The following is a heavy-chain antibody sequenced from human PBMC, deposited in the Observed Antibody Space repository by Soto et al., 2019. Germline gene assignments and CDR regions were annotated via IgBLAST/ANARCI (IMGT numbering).Heavy chain of an antibody. V-gene: IGHV1-3*01. CDR3: ARESFGVYSMDV. D-gene: IGHD3-3*01. CDR2: LNPVNGNT. Sequence: PSVKVSCKASGYTFENYALHWVRQAPGQRPEWMGWLNPVNGNTKYPQKLQGRVTITRDTSATTAYMELSSLRSEDSGVYYCARESFGVYSMDVWGQGTTVTVSS. CDR1: GYTFENYA. J-gene: IGHJ6*02.